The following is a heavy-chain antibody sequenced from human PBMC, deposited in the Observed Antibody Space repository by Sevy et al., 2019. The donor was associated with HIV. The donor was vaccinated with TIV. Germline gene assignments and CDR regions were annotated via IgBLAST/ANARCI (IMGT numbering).Heavy chain of an antibody. J-gene: IGHJ4*02. CDR1: GYTLTQLS. CDR3: ATGREYYEGNSGYFDY. CDR2: FDPEDGER. D-gene: IGHD3-3*01. Sequence: GESLKISCKLSGYTLTQLSMHWVRQAPGKGLEWLGSFDPEDGERIYAKKFQGRFTMTEETSTYTAYMEQSSRRSGDTAIDYCATGREYYEGNSGYFDYWGQGTLVTVSS. V-gene: IGHV1-24*01.